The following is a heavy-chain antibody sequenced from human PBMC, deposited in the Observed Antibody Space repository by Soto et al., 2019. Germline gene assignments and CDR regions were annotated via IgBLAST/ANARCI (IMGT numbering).Heavy chain of an antibody. Sequence: QVLLVQSGTDVKNPGASVKVSCKASGYVFGDFYLHWVRLAPGKGPEWMGWINPHSGATHYSKSFHGRVTLTSDTSRSTAYMELRSLRSDDTALYYFARDGERCDGGSFSYFFYYGMDAWGQGTAVTVSS. CDR3: ARDGERCDGGSFSYFFYYGMDA. D-gene: IGHD3-10*01. CDR2: INPHSGAT. J-gene: IGHJ6*02. CDR1: GYVFGDFY. V-gene: IGHV1-2*02.